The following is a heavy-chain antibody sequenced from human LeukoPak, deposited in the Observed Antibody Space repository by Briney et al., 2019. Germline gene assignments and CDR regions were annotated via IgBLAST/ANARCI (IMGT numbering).Heavy chain of an antibody. CDR2: IYTSGST. CDR3: ARAWATGYSYYYYYMDV. Sequence: PSETLSLTCTVSGGSISSGSYYWSWIRQPARKGLEWIGRIYTSGSTNYNPSLKSRVTISVDTSKNQFSLKLSSVTAADTAVYYCARAWATGYSYYYYYMDVWGKGTTVTVSS. V-gene: IGHV4-61*02. CDR1: GGSISSGSYY. J-gene: IGHJ6*03. D-gene: IGHD5-24*01.